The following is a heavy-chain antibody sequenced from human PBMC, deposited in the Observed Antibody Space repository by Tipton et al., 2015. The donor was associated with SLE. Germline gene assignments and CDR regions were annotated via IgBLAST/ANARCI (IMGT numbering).Heavy chain of an antibody. V-gene: IGHV4-34*01. J-gene: IGHJ3*02. Sequence: TLSLTCAVSGGSISSGGYYWSWIRQPPGKGLEWIGEINHSGSTNYNPSLKSRVTISVDTSKNQFSLKLSSVTAADTAVYYCAREVAATGAFDIWGQGTMVTVSS. D-gene: IGHD6-19*01. CDR2: INHSGST. CDR3: AREVAATGAFDI. CDR1: GGSISSGGYY.